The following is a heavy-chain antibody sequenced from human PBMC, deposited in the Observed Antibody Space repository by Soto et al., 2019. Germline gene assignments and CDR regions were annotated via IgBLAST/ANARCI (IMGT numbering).Heavy chain of an antibody. V-gene: IGHV4-34*01. CDR3: ARDREWLVDF. Sequence: QVQLQQWGAGLLKPSETLSLTCAVYGGSFSGYYWSWIRQPPGKGLEWIGEINHSGNTNHNPSLKSRVTISVDTSKNQLSLKLSSVTAADTAVYYCARDREWLVDFWGQGTLVTVSP. CDR1: GGSFSGYY. CDR2: INHSGNT. D-gene: IGHD6-19*01. J-gene: IGHJ4*02.